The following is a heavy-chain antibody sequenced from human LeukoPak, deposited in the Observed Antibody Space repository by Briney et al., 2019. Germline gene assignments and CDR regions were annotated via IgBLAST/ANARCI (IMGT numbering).Heavy chain of an antibody. V-gene: IGHV4-61*01. J-gene: IGHJ4*02. Sequence: KPSETLSLTCTVSGGSVSSGSYYWSWIRQPPGKGLEWIGYIYYSGSTNYNPSLKSRVTISVDTSKNQFSLKLSSVTAADTAVYYCAREITMVRGVFDYWGQGTLVTVSS. CDR1: GGSVSSGSYY. CDR3: AREITMVRGVFDY. D-gene: IGHD3-10*01. CDR2: IYYSGST.